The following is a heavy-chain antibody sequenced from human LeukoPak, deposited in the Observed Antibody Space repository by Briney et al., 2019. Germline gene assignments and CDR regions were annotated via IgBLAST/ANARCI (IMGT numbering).Heavy chain of an antibody. CDR2: IIPILGIA. J-gene: IGHJ6*02. Sequence: GASVKVSCKASGGTFSSYAISWVRQAPGQGLEWMGRIIPILGIANYAQKFQSRVTITADKSTSTAYMELSSLRSEDTAVYYCARGVDFQIPHYYYYYGMDVWGQGTTVTVSS. CDR3: ARGVDFQIPHYYYYYGMDV. V-gene: IGHV1-69*04. CDR1: GGTFSSYA. D-gene: IGHD2/OR15-2a*01.